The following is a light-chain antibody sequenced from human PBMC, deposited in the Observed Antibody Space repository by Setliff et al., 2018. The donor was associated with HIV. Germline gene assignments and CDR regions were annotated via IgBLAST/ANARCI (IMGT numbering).Light chain of an antibody. V-gene: IGLV6-57*03. CDR1: SGSIASDF. J-gene: IGLJ3*02. CDR3: QSYDGDIRGV. CDR2: ENK. Sequence: NFMLTQPHSVSESSGKTVTISCTRSSGSIASDFVQWFQQRPGSAPTTLIYENKERPSGVPDRFSGSIDTSSNSASLTISGLKTEDEADYYCQSYDGDIRGVFGGGTKVTVL.